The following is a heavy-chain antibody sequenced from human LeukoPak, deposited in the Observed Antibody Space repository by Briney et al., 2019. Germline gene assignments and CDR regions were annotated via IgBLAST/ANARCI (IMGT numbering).Heavy chain of an antibody. CDR1: GYTFTSYD. Sequence: GASVKVSCKASGYTFTSYDINWVRQATGQGPEWMGWMNPNSGNTGYAQKFQGRVTMTRDTSTSTVYMELSSLRSEDTAVYYCASSGSYGLLFGQDFDYWGQGTLVTVSS. J-gene: IGHJ4*02. CDR3: ASSGSYGLLFGQDFDY. CDR2: MNPNSGNT. V-gene: IGHV1-8*01. D-gene: IGHD5-18*01.